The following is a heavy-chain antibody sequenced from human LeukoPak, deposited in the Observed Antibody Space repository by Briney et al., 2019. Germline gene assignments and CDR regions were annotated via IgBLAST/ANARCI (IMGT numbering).Heavy chain of an antibody. CDR3: AKKLGVGYYYDSSGYYLDY. CDR1: GFTFNSHA. D-gene: IGHD3-22*01. CDR2: ISGSGGST. V-gene: IGHV3-23*01. J-gene: IGHJ4*02. Sequence: GGSLRVSCAASGFTFNSHAMSWVRQAQGKGLEWVSGISGSGGSTYYADSLKGRFTISRDNSKNTLYLQMNSLRAEDTAVYYCAKKLGVGYYYDSSGYYLDYWGQGTLVTVSS.